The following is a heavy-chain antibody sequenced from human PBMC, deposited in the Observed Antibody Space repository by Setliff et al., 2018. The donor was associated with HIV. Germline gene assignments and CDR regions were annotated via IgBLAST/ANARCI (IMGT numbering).Heavy chain of an antibody. D-gene: IGHD3-3*01. CDR1: GFSLSTTGMS. V-gene: IGHV2-70*11. J-gene: IGHJ6*02. CDR2: IDWDDDK. CDR3: ARIRRRITIFGVVTDYGMDV. Sequence: SGPTLVNPTQTLTLTCSFSGFSLSTTGMSLSWIRQPPGKALEWLARIDWDDDKYYSTSLKTRLTISKDTSKNQVVLTMTNMDPVDTATYYCARIRRRITIFGVVTDYGMDVWGQGTTVTVSS.